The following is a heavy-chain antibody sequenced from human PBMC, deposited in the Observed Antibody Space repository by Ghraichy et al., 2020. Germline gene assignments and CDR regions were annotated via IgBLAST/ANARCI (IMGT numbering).Heavy chain of an antibody. D-gene: IGHD3-22*01. CDR1: GFTFSNAW. CDR2: IKSKNDGGTT. Sequence: LSLTCAASGFTFSNAWMSWVRQAPGKGLEWVGRIKSKNDGGTTDYAAPVKGRFTISRDDSKSTLYLQMNSLKIEDTAVYYCTTADHYQSSGYYRDCWGQGTLLTVSS. CDR3: TTADHYQSSGYYRDC. J-gene: IGHJ4*02. V-gene: IGHV3-15*01.